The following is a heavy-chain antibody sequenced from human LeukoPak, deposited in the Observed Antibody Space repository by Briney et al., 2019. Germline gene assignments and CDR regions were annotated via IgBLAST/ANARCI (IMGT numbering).Heavy chain of an antibody. CDR1: GYTFTGYY. CDR2: IIPIFGTA. D-gene: IGHD5-18*01. J-gene: IGHJ4*02. CDR3: ARTWIQLWYRFDY. V-gene: IGHV1-69*13. Sequence: PGASVKVSCKASGYTFTGYYMHWVRQAPGQGLEWMGGIIPIFGTANYAQKSQGRVTITADESTSTAYMELSSLRSEDTAVYYCARTWIQLWYRFDYWGQGTLVTVSS.